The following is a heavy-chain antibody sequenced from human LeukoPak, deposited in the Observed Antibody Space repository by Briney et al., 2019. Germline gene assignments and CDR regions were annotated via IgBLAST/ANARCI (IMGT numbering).Heavy chain of an antibody. J-gene: IGHJ3*02. V-gene: IGHV3-23*01. CDR1: GFIFSDYS. D-gene: IGHD6-19*01. CDR3: AKGWLVRPRFGAFDI. Sequence: GGSLRLSCAASGFIFSDYSMSWVRQAPGKGLEWVSVISGSGGSTYYADSVKGRFTISRDNSKDTVYLQINSLRAEDTAVYYCAKGWLVRPRFGAFDIWGQGTTVTVSS. CDR2: ISGSGGST.